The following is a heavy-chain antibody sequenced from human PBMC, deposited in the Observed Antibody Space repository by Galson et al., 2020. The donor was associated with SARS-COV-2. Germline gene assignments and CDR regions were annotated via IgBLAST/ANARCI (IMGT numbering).Heavy chain of an antibody. J-gene: IGHJ2*01. Sequence: GWSLRLSCAASGFTFSSYAMSWVRQAPGKGLEWVSAISGSGGSTYYADSVKGRFTISRDNSKNTLYLQMNSLRAEDTAVYYCASGDFWSGSYWYFDLWGRGTLVTVSS. V-gene: IGHV3-23*01. CDR1: GFTFSSYA. CDR2: ISGSGGST. D-gene: IGHD3-3*01. CDR3: ASGDFWSGSYWYFDL.